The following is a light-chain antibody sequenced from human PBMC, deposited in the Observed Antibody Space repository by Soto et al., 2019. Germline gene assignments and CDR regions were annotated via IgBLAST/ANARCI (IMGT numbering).Light chain of an antibody. CDR2: AAS. V-gene: IGKV1-12*01. CDR1: QAIGSY. CDR3: QQANSFPIT. Sequence: QLTQSAAAVSASVGDRVTITCRASQAIGSYLAWYQQKPGKAPKLLIYAASSLQSGVPSRFSGSGSGTDFTLTISSLQPEDFASYYCQQANSFPITFGQGTRLEIK. J-gene: IGKJ5*01.